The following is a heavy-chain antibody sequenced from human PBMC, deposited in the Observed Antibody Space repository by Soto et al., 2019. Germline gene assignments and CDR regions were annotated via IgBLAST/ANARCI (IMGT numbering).Heavy chain of an antibody. CDR2: IFSNDEK. CDR1: GFSLSNARMG. CDR3: ARISPRNYYDSSGYSVSFDY. D-gene: IGHD3-22*01. V-gene: IGHV2-26*01. Sequence: QVTLKESGPVLVKPTETLTLTCTVSGFSLSNARMGVSWIRQPPGKALEWLAHIFSNDEKSYSTSLKSRLTFSKDTSKSQVVLTMTNMDPVDTATYYCARISPRNYYDSSGYSVSFDYWGQGTLVTVSS. J-gene: IGHJ4*02.